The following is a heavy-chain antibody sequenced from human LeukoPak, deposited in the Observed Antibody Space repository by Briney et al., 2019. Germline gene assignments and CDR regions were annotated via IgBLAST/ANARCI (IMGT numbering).Heavy chain of an antibody. CDR3: ARELYYGGNSDGAFDI. Sequence: SETLSLTCTVSGGSISSYYWSWIRQPPGKGLEWIGYIYYSGSTNYNPSLKSRVTISVDTSKNQFSLKLSSVTAADTAVYYCARELYYGGNSDGAFDIWGQGTMVTVSS. V-gene: IGHV4-59*01. J-gene: IGHJ3*02. D-gene: IGHD4-23*01. CDR2: IYYSGST. CDR1: GGSISSYY.